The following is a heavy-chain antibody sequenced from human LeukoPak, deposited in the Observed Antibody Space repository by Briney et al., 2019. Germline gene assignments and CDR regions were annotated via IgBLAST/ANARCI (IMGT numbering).Heavy chain of an antibody. CDR1: GFSIRSSW. J-gene: IGHJ4*02. D-gene: IGHD7-27*01. CDR2: MNEDGSGT. V-gene: IGHV3-7*01. Sequence: TGGSLRLSCAVSGFSIRSSWMSWVRQTPGKGLERVADMNEDGSGTYYVDSVKGRFTASRDNAKNSLYLQMSSLRAEDTAVYYCARDPAWGAIDYWGQGTLVTVSS. CDR3: ARDPAWGAIDY.